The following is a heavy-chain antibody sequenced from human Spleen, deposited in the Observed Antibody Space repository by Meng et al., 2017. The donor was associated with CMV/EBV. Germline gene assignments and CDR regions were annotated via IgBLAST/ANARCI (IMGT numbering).Heavy chain of an antibody. V-gene: IGHV4-30-4*01. Sequence: GPREESGAGLGEPSRPLSLTSSVSCGFMSSGNDYWSWIRQPPGKGLEWIGYIHHSGSAHYNPSLKSRVSISVDTSKNQFSLNLNSMTAADTAVYYCASFDHIPRRNYFDYWGQGTLVTVSS. CDR3: ASFDHIPRRNYFDY. CDR1: CGFMSSGNDY. D-gene: IGHD2-21*01. CDR2: IHHSGSA. J-gene: IGHJ4*02.